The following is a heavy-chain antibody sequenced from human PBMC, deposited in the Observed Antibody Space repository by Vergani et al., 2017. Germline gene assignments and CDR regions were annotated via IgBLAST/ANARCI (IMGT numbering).Heavy chain of an antibody. D-gene: IGHD2-15*01. J-gene: IGHJ4*02. CDR1: GYTFTSYG. CDR3: AREEFLGYHCSGGSCYFDY. Sequence: QVQLVQSGAEVKKPGASVKVSCKASGYTFTSYGISWVRQAPGQGLEWMGWSSAYNGNTNYAQKLQGRVTMTTDTSTSTAYMELRSLRSDDTAVYYCAREEFLGYHCSGGSCYFDYWGQGTLVTVSS. CDR2: SSAYNGNT. V-gene: IGHV1-18*01.